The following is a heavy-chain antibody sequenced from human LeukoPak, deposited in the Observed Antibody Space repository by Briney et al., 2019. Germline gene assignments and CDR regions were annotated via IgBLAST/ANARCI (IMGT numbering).Heavy chain of an antibody. V-gene: IGHV3-69-1*02. CDR2: ISSTNAI. CDR1: GFAFGIYA. Sequence: GGSLRLSCSASGFAFGIYALNWFRHTPGKGLEWLSYISSTNAIYYADSVKGRFTISRDNAKESLYLQMNSLRAGDTAVYYCARDDKWAFDYWGQGTLVTVSS. CDR3: ARDDKWAFDY. J-gene: IGHJ4*02. D-gene: IGHD1-26*01.